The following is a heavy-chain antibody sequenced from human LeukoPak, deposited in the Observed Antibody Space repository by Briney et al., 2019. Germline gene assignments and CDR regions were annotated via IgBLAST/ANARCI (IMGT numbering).Heavy chain of an antibody. J-gene: IGHJ4*02. D-gene: IGHD5-18*01. V-gene: IGHV4-59*01. Sequence: SETLSLTCTVSGGSISSYYWSWIRQPPGKGLEWIGYIYYSGSTNYKPSLKSRVTISVDTSKNQFSLKLSSVTAADTAVYYCARGGYSYDFDYWGQGTLVTVSS. CDR3: ARGGYSYDFDY. CDR1: GGSISSYY. CDR2: IYYSGST.